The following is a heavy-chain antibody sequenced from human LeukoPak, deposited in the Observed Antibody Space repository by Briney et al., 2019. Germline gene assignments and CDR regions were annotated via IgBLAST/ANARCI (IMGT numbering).Heavy chain of an antibody. CDR3: SLSGGGYSSSSE. J-gene: IGHJ3*01. CDR2: IDPADSDT. D-gene: IGHD6-6*01. CDR1: GYSFSNYW. V-gene: IGHV5-51*01. Sequence: GESLKISCKGSGYSFSNYWIGWVGQMPGKGLEWMGIIDPADSDTRYSPSFQGQVTMSADRSISTAYLQWSSLKASDTAMYYCSLSGGGYSSSSEWGQRKMVTVSS.